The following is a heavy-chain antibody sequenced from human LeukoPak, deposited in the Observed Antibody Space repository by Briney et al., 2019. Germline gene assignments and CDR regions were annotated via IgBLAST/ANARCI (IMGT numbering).Heavy chain of an antibody. D-gene: IGHD5-12*01. CDR2: IKSKTDGGTT. Sequence: GGSLRLSCAASGFTFSNAWMSCVRQAPGKGLEWVGRIKSKTDGGTTDYAAPVKGRFTISRDDSKNTLYLQMNSLKTEDTAVYYCTTKSGYGVRYYYYYMDVWGKGTTVTVSS. V-gene: IGHV3-15*01. CDR3: TTKSGYGVRYYYYYMDV. CDR1: GFTFSNAW. J-gene: IGHJ6*03.